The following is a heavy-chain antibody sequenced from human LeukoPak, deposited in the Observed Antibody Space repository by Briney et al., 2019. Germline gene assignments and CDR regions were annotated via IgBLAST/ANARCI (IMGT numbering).Heavy chain of an antibody. CDR2: IYYSGST. V-gene: IGHV4-59*01. CDR3: ARGSRGYYGSGSYYNVRASSHYYYMDV. D-gene: IGHD3-10*01. CDR1: GGSISSYY. Sequence: PSETLSLTCTVSGGSISSYYWSWIRQPPGKGLEWIGYIYYSGSTNYNPSLKSRVTISVDTSKNQFSLKLSSVTAADTAVYYCARGSRGYYGSGSYYNVRASSHYYYMDVWGKGTTVTISS. J-gene: IGHJ6*03.